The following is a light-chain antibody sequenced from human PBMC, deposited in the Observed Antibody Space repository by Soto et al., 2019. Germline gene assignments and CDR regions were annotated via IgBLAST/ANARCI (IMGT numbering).Light chain of an antibody. V-gene: IGKV1-39*01. CDR3: QQSNSVPWT. CDR2: AAS. CDR1: QSIRSY. Sequence: DIQMTQSPSSLSASVGDRVIITCRASQSIRSYLNWYQQKPGKAPNLLIYAASSLQSGVPSRFSGSGSGTDFTLTISSLQLEDFATYYCQQSNSVPWTFGQGTKVEIK. J-gene: IGKJ1*01.